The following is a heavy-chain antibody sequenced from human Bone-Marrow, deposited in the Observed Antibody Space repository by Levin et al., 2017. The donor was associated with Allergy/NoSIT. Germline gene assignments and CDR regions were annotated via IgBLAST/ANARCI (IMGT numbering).Heavy chain of an antibody. CDR1: GFSFSNYW. Sequence: QPGGSLRLSCEATGFSFSNYWMHWVRQAPGKGLQWVSHIEFEGGSISYADDVKDRFTISRDNAKNTVYLQMNRLRVEDTAVYFCARGGITMTRFIDYWGQGALVTVSS. V-gene: IGHV3-74*01. J-gene: IGHJ4*02. CDR3: ARGGITMTRFIDY. D-gene: IGHD3-22*01. CDR2: IEFEGGSI.